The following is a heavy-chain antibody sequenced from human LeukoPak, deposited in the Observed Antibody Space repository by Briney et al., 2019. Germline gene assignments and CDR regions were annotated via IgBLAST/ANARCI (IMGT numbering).Heavy chain of an antibody. Sequence: PSETLSLTCTVSGGSISNFYWSWIWQPPGKGLEWIGYIYYSGITNYNPSLKSRVTISVDTSKNQFSLKLSSVTAADTAVYYCASIDQVETTMGGYYFDYWGQGTLVTVSS. CDR2: IYYSGIT. CDR3: ASIDQVETTMGGYYFDY. V-gene: IGHV4-59*01. J-gene: IGHJ4*02. D-gene: IGHD5-18*01. CDR1: GGSISNFY.